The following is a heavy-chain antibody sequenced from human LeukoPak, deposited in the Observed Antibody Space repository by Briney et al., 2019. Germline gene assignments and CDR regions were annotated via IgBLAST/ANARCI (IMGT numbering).Heavy chain of an antibody. Sequence: PGGSLRLSCAGSGFTFSSYGMNWVRQAPGKGLEWVSYISSSGTIKNYADSVKGRFTISRDNAKNSLYLQMNSLRAEDTAVYYCAREFRSGYRRCFDPWGQGTLVTVSS. J-gene: IGHJ5*02. CDR1: GFTFSSYG. CDR3: AREFRSGYRRCFDP. V-gene: IGHV3-48*03. D-gene: IGHD3-22*01. CDR2: ISSSGTIK.